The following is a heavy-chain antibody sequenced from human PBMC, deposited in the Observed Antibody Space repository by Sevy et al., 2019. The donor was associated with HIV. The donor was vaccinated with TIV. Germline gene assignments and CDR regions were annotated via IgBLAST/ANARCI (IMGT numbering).Heavy chain of an antibody. CDR3: AKDVVGGYYDSSGYSDH. CDR2: INSGGGST. D-gene: IGHD3-22*01. Sequence: GGSLRLSCAASGFTFTEFVMSWDRQAPGKGLEWVSTINSGGGSTYYADSVKGRFTISRDNSQNTQDLQMNSLRAEDTAVYYCAKDVVGGYYDSSGYSDHWGQGTLVTVSS. V-gene: IGHV3-23*01. CDR1: GFTFTEFV. J-gene: IGHJ4*02.